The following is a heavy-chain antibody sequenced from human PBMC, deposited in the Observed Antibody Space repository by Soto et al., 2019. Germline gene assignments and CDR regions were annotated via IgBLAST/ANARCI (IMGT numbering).Heavy chain of an antibody. Sequence: SETLSLTCAVSSGSIRSSNWWSWVRQSPGKGLEWIGEIFHNGNTYYNPSLNSRVTISVDTSKNQFSLNLRSVTAADTAVYYFARRTWGMDVWGQGTTVTVSS. CDR1: SGSIRSSNW. V-gene: IGHV4-4*02. CDR3: ARRTWGMDV. D-gene: IGHD2-8*01. CDR2: IFHNGNT. J-gene: IGHJ6*02.